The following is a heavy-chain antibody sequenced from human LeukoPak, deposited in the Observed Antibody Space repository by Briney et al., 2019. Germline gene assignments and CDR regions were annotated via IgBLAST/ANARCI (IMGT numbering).Heavy chain of an antibody. CDR3: ARDGITCTRDY. CDR1: GFIFRSYW. V-gene: IGHV3-7*01. Sequence: GGSLRLSCAASGFIFRSYWMVWVRQAPGKGLEWEASIDKHVFKTYYAASVTGRFTTSKDTAKNSLALQMHSLRAAATAVYYCARDGITCTRDYWGQGALVTVSS. J-gene: IGHJ4*02. CDR2: IDKHVFKT. D-gene: IGHD1-7*01.